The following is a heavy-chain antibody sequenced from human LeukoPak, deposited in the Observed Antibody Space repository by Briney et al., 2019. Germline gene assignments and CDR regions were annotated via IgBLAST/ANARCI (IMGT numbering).Heavy chain of an antibody. CDR3: ASSAGLGRDY. Sequence: ASVKVSCKASGYTFTSYYMHWVRQAPGQGLEWMGIINPSGGSTSYAQKFQGRVTMTRDTSTSTAYMELRSLRSDDTAVYYCASSAGLGRDYWGQGTLVTVSS. D-gene: IGHD3-10*01. V-gene: IGHV1-46*01. CDR2: INPSGGST. CDR1: GYTFTSYY. J-gene: IGHJ4*02.